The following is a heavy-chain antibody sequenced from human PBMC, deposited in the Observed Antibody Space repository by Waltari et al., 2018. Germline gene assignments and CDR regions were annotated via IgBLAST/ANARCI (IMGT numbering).Heavy chain of an antibody. J-gene: IGHJ6*03. D-gene: IGHD3-10*01. CDR2: IYSGGST. Sequence: EVQLLESGGGLVQPGGSLRLSCAASGFTFSSYAMSWVRQAPGKGLEWVSVIYSGGSTYYADSVKGRFTISRDNSKNTLYLQMNSLRAEDTAVYYCAKEGPGTGMHYYYYMDVWGKGTTVTVSS. V-gene: IGHV3-23*03. CDR3: AKEGPGTGMHYYYYMDV. CDR1: GFTFSSYA.